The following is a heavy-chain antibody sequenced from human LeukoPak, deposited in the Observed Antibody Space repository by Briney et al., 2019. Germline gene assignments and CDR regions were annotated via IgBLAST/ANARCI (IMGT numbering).Heavy chain of an antibody. D-gene: IGHD3-9*01. V-gene: IGHV3-23*01. CDR3: AKGPVFKTFEPFTYYDIHQAHQNNPRRLREFGFDP. CDR1: GFTFSSYA. J-gene: IGHJ5*02. Sequence: QSGGSLRLSCAASGFTFSSYAMSWVRQAPGKGLEWVSAISGSGGSTYYADSVKGRFTISRDNSKNTLYLQMNSLRAEDTAVYYCAKGPVFKTFEPFTYYDIHQAHQNNPRRLREFGFDPWGQGTLVTVSS. CDR2: ISGSGGST.